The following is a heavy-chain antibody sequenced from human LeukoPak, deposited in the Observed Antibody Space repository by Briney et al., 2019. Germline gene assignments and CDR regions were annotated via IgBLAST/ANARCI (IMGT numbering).Heavy chain of an antibody. J-gene: IGHJ4*02. CDR3: ARGGPYYYGSGSYPYFDY. V-gene: IGHV4-59*01. CDR2: IYYSGST. D-gene: IGHD3-10*01. Sequence: TLSLTCTVSGGSISSYYWSWIRQPPGKGLEWIGYIYYSGSTNYNPSLKSRVTISVDTSKNQFSLKLSSVTAADTAVYYCARGGPYYYGSGSYPYFDYWGQGTLVTVSS. CDR1: GGSISSYY.